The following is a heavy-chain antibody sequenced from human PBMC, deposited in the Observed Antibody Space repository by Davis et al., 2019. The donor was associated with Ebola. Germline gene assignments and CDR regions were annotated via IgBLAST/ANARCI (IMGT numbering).Heavy chain of an antibody. V-gene: IGHV1-8*01. CDR2: MNPNSGNT. Sequence: AASVKVSCKASGYTFTSYDINWVRQATGQGLEWMGWMNPNSGNTGYAQKFQGRVTMTRNTSISTAYMELSSLRSEDTAVYYCARGRGRFGEVIKNWFDPWGQGTLVTVSS. D-gene: IGHD3-10*01. CDR1: GYTFTSYD. CDR3: ARGRGRFGEVIKNWFDP. J-gene: IGHJ5*02.